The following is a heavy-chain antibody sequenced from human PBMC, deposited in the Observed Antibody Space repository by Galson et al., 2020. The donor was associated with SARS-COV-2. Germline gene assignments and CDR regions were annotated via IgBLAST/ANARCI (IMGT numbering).Heavy chain of an antibody. J-gene: IGHJ3*02. Sequence: ESGPTLVKPTQTLTLTYTFSGFSLRSRGMCVSWIRQPPGKALEWLARIHWDNNKYYNTSLKTRLTISKDTSKNQVVLTMTNMDPVDTATYYCARIVSRTVADTGRRGAFDIWGQGTMVTVSS. CDR2: IHWDNNK. CDR3: ARIVSRTVADTGRRGAFDI. CDR1: GFSLRSRGMC. V-gene: IGHV2-70*11. D-gene: IGHD6-19*01.